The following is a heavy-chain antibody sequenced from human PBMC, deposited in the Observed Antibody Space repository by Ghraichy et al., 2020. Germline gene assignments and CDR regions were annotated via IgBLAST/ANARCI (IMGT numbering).Heavy chain of an antibody. CDR2: IYHSGNT. CDR3: ARGGGYCSNNICSPFDY. Sequence: SETLSLTCAVSGGSINNGGYSWSWIRQPPGKGLEWIGNIYHSGNTYYNPSLKSRVTISIDKSNNQFSLRLSSVTAADTAVYYCARGGGYCSNNICSPFDYWGQGTLVTVSS. D-gene: IGHD2-2*01. CDR1: GGSINNGGYS. J-gene: IGHJ4*02. V-gene: IGHV4-30-2*01.